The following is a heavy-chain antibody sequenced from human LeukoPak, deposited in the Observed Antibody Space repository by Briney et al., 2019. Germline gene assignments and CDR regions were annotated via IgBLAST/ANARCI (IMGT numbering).Heavy chain of an antibody. J-gene: IGHJ6*03. CDR2: ITKDGANK. CDR1: GFSFITYG. Sequence: GRSLRLSWAASGFSFITYGVSSVRQAPGKGLEWVAKITKDGANKYYVISVKGRSTISRDNAKISLYLRMNSPRVESTAGLCCARARKEIVRIPVDPRDYYTYYYMDGWGRGTTVTV. V-gene: IGHV3-7*01. CDR3: ARARKEIVRIPVDPRDYYTYYYMDG. D-gene: IGHD2-2*01.